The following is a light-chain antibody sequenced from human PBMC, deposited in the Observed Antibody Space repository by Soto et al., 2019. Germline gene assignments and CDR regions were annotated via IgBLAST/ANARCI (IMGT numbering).Light chain of an antibody. Sequence: DIQMTQSPSTLSASVGDRVTITCRASQSISSWLAWYQQKPGKAPKLLIYDASSLESGVPSRFSGSGSGTEFPLTISSLQPDDFATYYCQQYNSYSATFGQGTRWRL. J-gene: IGKJ5*01. CDR2: DAS. CDR1: QSISSW. CDR3: QQYNSYSAT. V-gene: IGKV1-5*01.